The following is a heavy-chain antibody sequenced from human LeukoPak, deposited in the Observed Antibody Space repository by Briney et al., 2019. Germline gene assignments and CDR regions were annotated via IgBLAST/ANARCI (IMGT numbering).Heavy chain of an antibody. CDR1: GFTFSSYG. J-gene: IGHJ6*02. Sequence: GGSLRLSCEASGFTFSSYGMHWVRQAPGKGLNWVAVISYDGTNKYYADSMKGRFTISRDNSKNTLYLQTNSLRTEDTAVYYCARGFHYYDSSGPPDVWGQGTTVTVSS. D-gene: IGHD3-22*01. CDR3: ARGFHYYDSSGPPDV. CDR2: ISYDGTNK. V-gene: IGHV3-30*03.